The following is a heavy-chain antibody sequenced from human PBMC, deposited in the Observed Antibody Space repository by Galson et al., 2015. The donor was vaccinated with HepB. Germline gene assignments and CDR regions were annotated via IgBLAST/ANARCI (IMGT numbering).Heavy chain of an antibody. CDR1: GFTFSNAW. J-gene: IGHJ3*02. CDR2: IKSKTDGGTT. D-gene: IGHD6-13*01. V-gene: IGHV3-15*01. Sequence: SLRLSCAASGFTFSNAWMSWVRQAPGKGLEWVGRIKSKTDGGTTDYAAPVKGRFTISRDDSKNTLYLQMNSLKTEDTAVYYCSTVFIAAAGTSEALDIWGQGTMVTVSS. CDR3: STVFIAAAGTSEALDI.